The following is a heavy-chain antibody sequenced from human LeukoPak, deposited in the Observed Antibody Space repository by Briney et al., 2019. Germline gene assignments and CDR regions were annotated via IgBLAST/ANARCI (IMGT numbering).Heavy chain of an antibody. J-gene: IGHJ4*02. D-gene: IGHD1-26*01. CDR1: GGSISSYY. V-gene: IGHV4-4*09. CDR3: ASGMMSSGNDY. Sequence: SSETLSLTCTVSGGSISSYYWSWIRQPPGKGLEWIGYIYTSGSTNYNPSLKSRVTISVDTSKNQFSLKLSSVTAADTAVYYCASGMMSSGNDYWGQGTLVTVSS. CDR2: IYTSGST.